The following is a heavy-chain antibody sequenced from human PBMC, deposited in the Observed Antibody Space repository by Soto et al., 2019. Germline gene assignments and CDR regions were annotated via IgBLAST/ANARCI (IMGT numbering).Heavy chain of an antibody. CDR1: GYTFTGYY. CDR3: ARGPRIVVVPAAQRVQGGMDV. V-gene: IGHV1-2*02. CDR2: INPNSGGP. Sequence: ASVKVSCKASGYTFTGYYMHWVRQAPGQGLEWMGWINPNSGGPNYAQKFQGRVTMTRDTSISTAYMELSRLRSDDTAVYYCARGPRIVVVPAAQRVQGGMDVWGQGTTVTVSS. D-gene: IGHD2-2*01. J-gene: IGHJ6*02.